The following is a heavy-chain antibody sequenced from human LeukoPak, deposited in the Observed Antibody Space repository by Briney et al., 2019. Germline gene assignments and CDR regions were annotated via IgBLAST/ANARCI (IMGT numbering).Heavy chain of an antibody. V-gene: IGHV1-69*05. CDR2: IIPIFGTA. CDR3: ANEMGYCSSSVEGDWFDP. D-gene: IGHD6-6*01. J-gene: IGHJ5*02. Sequence: SVKVSCKASGGTFSSYAISWVRQAPGQGLEWMGGIIPIFGTANYAQKFQGRVTITTDESTSTAYMELSSLRSEDTAVYYCANEMGYCSSSVEGDWFDPWGQGTLVTVSS. CDR1: GGTFSSYA.